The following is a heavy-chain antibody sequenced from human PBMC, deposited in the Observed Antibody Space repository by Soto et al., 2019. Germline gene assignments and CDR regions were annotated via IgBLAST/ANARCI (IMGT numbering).Heavy chain of an antibody. Sequence: QVHLLESGGGLVKPGGSLRLSCAASGFTCSDYYMSWIRQAPGTGLEWVSYISSSGSTIYYADSVKGRFTISRDNAKNSLYLQMIRRRAEDTAVYYCARGPPGWLQPLDYWGQGTLVTVSS. CDR2: ISSSGSTI. CDR3: ARGPPGWLQPLDY. J-gene: IGHJ4*02. CDR1: GFTCSDYY. D-gene: IGHD5-12*01. V-gene: IGHV3-11*01.